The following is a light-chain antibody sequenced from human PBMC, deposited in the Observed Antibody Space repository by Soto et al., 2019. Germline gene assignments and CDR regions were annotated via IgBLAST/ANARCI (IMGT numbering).Light chain of an antibody. CDR2: AAS. CDR3: QQRANWHIT. V-gene: IGKV3-15*01. J-gene: IGKJ5*01. CDR1: QRVSSH. Sequence: ETVMTQSPVTLSVSPGDTATLSCRASQRVSSHLAWYHQKPGQAPRLLIYAASTRATGIPVRFSGSGSETEFTLTIRSLQSEDFAVYYCQQRANWHITFGQGTRLEIK.